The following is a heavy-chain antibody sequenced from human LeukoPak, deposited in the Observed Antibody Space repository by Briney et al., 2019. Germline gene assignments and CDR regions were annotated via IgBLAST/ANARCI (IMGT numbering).Heavy chain of an antibody. Sequence: GGSLRLSCAASGFTFSSYEMNWVRQAPGKGLEWVSDINWNGYSTGYADSVKGRFTISRDSAKNSLYLQMNSLRAEDTAFYYCARDAWSTAMGKYWSFDLWGRGTLVTVSS. CDR3: ARDAWSTAMGKYWSFDL. CDR2: INWNGYST. D-gene: IGHD5-18*01. V-gene: IGHV3-20*04. CDR1: GFTFSSYE. J-gene: IGHJ2*01.